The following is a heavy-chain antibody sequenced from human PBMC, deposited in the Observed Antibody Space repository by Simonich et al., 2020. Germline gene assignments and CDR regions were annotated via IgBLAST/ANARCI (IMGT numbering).Heavy chain of an antibody. CDR1: GGSFSGYY. Sequence: VQLQQWGAGLLKPSETLFLTCAVYGGSFSGYYGSWIRQPPGKGLEWVSAISGSGGSTYHADAVKGRFTISRDNSKTTLNLQMNSLRAEDTAVYYCAKEGALTGDLDYWGQGTLVTVSS. J-gene: IGHJ4*02. CDR3: AKEGALTGDLDY. CDR2: ISGSGGST. D-gene: IGHD7-27*01. V-gene: IGHV3-23*01.